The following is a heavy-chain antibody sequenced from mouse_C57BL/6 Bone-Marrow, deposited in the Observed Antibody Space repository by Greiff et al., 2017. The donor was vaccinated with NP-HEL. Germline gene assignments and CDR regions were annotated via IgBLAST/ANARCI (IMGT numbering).Heavy chain of an antibody. CDR3: ARLLRYWFAY. CDR2: IYPGSGNT. J-gene: IGHJ3*01. Sequence: QVQLQQSGAELVRPGASVKLSCKASGYTFTDYYINWVKQRPGQGLEWIARIYPGSGNTYYNEKFKGKATLTAEKSSSTAYMQLSSLTSEDSAVYFCARLLRYWFAYWGQGTLVTVSA. CDR1: GYTFTDYY. D-gene: IGHD1-1*01. V-gene: IGHV1-76*01.